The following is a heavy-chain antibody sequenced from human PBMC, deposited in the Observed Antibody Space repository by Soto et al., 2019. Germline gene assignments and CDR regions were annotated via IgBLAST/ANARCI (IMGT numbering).Heavy chain of an antibody. V-gene: IGHV3-30*18. CDR1: GFTFSSYG. D-gene: IGHD2-15*01. Sequence: QVQLVESGGGVVQPGRSLRLSCAASGFTFSSYGMHWVRQAPGKGLEWVAVISYDGSNKYYADSVKGRFTISRDNSKNTLYLQINSRRAEDTAVYYCAKETYSGPLAYWGQGTLVTVSS. CDR3: AKETYSGPLAY. CDR2: ISYDGSNK. J-gene: IGHJ4*02.